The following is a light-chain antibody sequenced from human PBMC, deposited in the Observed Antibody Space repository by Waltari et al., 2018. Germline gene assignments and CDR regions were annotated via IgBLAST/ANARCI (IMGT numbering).Light chain of an antibody. CDR1: RSVSPY. CDR2: AAS. V-gene: IGKV1-39*01. J-gene: IGKJ1*01. Sequence: DIQMTQSPSSLSASVGDHITITCRARRSVSPYLNWYQQKPGNAPKLLIYAASSLLSWVPSRFSGSGSGTDFTLTISSLQAKDFATYFCQQSYSSLRTFGQGTKVEV. CDR3: QQSYSSLRT.